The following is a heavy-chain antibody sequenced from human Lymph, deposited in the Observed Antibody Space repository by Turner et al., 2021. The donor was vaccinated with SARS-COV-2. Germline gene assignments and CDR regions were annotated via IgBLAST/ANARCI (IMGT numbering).Heavy chain of an antibody. CDR1: EFTFSNAG. J-gene: IGHJ4*02. CDR3: ARHNGGRLDY. Sequence: QVPLVESGGGVVQPGRCLRLSCAASEFTFSNAGMHWVRQSPGKGLEWVAVIWFDGSNKYYADSVKGRFTISIDNSKNTLYLQMNSLRAEYTAVYYCARHNGGRLDYWGQGTLVTVSS. V-gene: IGHV3-33*01. CDR2: IWFDGSNK. D-gene: IGHD3-16*01.